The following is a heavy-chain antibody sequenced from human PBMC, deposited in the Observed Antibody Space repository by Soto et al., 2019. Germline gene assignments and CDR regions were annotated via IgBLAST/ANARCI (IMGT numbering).Heavy chain of an antibody. J-gene: IGHJ4*02. CDR1: GFTFSSYA. CDR2: ISGSGGST. CDR3: AKEGYYGSGNYYSPCFDY. D-gene: IGHD3-10*01. V-gene: IGHV3-23*01. Sequence: GSLRLSCAASGFTFSSYAMSWVRQAPGKGLEWVSAISGSGGSTYYADSVKGRFTISRDNSKDTLYLQMNSLRAEDTAVYYCAKEGYYGSGNYYSPCFDYWGEGTFLSVSS.